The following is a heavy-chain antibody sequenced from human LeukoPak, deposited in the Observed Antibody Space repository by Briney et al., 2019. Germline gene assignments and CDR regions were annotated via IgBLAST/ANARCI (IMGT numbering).Heavy chain of an antibody. D-gene: IGHD6-13*01. Sequence: PGGFLRLSCAASGFTFSSYGMHWVRQAPGKGLEWVAVISYDGSNKYYADSVKGRFTISRDNSKNTLYLQMNSLRAEDTAVYYCAKAQLVLDYYYYGMDVWGQGTTVTVSS. V-gene: IGHV3-30*18. J-gene: IGHJ6*02. CDR1: GFTFSSYG. CDR2: ISYDGSNK. CDR3: AKAQLVLDYYYYGMDV.